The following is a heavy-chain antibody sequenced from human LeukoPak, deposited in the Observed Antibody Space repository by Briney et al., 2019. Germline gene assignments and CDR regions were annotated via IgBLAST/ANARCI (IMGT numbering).Heavy chain of an antibody. CDR2: ISGSGVST. D-gene: IGHD6-19*01. J-gene: IGHJ5*02. CDR3: AKTVAGTLNWFDP. CDR1: GFTFSNYA. V-gene: IGHV3-23*01. Sequence: GGSLRLSCAAPGFTFSNYAMSWVRQAPGKGLEWVSSISGSGVSTYYADSVKGRLTISRNNSKNTLYLQMSSLRAEDTAVYYCAKTVAGTLNWFDPWGQGTLVTVSS.